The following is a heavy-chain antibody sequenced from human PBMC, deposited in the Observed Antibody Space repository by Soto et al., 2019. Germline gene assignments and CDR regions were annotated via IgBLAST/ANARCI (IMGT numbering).Heavy chain of an antibody. V-gene: IGHV3-7*01. J-gene: IGHJ6*02. CDR3: ARQGGRSTSYYYYGMDV. CDR1: GFTFSSYW. D-gene: IGHD2-2*01. CDR2: IKHDGSEK. Sequence: GGSLRLSCTASGFTFSSYWMSWVRQAPGKGLEWVANIKHDGSEKNYVDSVKGRFTISTDNAKNSVFLQMNSLRAEDTAVYYCARQGGRSTSYYYYGMDVWGQGTTVTVSS.